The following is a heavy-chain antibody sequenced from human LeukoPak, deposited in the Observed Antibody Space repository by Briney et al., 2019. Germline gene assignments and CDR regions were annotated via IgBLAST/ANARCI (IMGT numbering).Heavy chain of an antibody. CDR2: ISAYNGNT. J-gene: IGHJ4*02. CDR3: ARSSGRWLQYQLFDY. D-gene: IGHD5-24*01. CDR1: GYTFTIYG. Sequence: ASVKVSCXASGYTFTIYGISWVRQAHGQGLEWMEWISAYNGNTNYAQKLQGRVTMTTDTSTSTAYMELRSLRSDDTAVYYCARSSGRWLQYQLFDYWGQGTLVTVSS. V-gene: IGHV1-18*01.